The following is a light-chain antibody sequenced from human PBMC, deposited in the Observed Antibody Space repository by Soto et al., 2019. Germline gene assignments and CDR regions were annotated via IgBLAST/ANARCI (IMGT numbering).Light chain of an antibody. V-gene: IGKV1-12*01. J-gene: IGKJ2*01. CDR1: QGISSF. CDR2: ATS. Sequence: DIKMTQSPSSVSASVGDRVTIACRATQGISSFLAWYQQKPGKAPKLLIYATSNLQSGVPSRFSGSGSGTDFTLTITSLQPEDFATYYCQQANSFPYTFGQGTKLEIK. CDR3: QQANSFPYT.